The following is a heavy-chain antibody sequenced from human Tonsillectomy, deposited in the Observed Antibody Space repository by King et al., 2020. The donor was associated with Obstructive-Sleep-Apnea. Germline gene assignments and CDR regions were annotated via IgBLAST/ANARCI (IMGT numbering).Heavy chain of an antibody. V-gene: IGHV1-46*01. CDR3: AGDTYYYDSSGYYYFDY. D-gene: IGHD3-22*01. J-gene: IGHJ4*02. CDR2: INPSGGST. Sequence: VQLVESGAEVKKPGASVKVSCKASGYTFTSYYMHWVRQAPGQGLEWMGIINPSGGSTSYAQKFQGRVTMTRDTSTSTVYMELSSLRSEDTAVYYCAGDTYYYDSSGYYYFDYWGQGTLVTVSS. CDR1: GYTFTSYY.